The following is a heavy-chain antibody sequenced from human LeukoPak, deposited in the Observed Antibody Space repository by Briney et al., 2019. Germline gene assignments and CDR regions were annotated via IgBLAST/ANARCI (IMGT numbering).Heavy chain of an antibody. CDR3: AKDLAVWFEELFPIGY. CDR2: ISGSGGST. V-gene: IGHV3-23*01. CDR1: GFTFSSYA. D-gene: IGHD3-10*01. J-gene: IGHJ4*02. Sequence: GSLRLSCAASGFTFSSYAMSWVRQAPGKGLEWVSVISGSGGSTYYADSVKGRFTISRDNSKNTLYLQMNSLRAEDTAVYYCAKDLAVWFEELFPIGYWGQGTLVTVSS.